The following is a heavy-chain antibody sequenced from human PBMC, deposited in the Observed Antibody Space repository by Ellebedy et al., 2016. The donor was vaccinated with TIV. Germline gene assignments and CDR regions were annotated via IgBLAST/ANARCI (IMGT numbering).Heavy chain of an antibody. CDR1: GFTFSTYW. V-gene: IGHV3-7*04. CDR2: IKQDGSTK. D-gene: IGHD2-2*01. J-gene: IGHJ4*02. CDR3: SRDINVPGPDRNY. Sequence: GESLKISCAASGFTFSTYWMYWVRQAPGKGLEWVANIKQDGSTKYYVDSVKGRFTISRDNAKNSLYLQMDSLRAEDTAVYYCSRDINVPGPDRNYWGQGALVTVSS.